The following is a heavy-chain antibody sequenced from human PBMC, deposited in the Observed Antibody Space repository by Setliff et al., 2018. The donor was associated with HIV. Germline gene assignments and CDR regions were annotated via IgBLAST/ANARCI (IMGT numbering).Heavy chain of an antibody. CDR1: GGSISSGGYY. CDR3: ARAITGDSHFDI. V-gene: IGHV4-31*01. Sequence: SETLSLTCTVSGGSISSGGYYWSWIRQHPGKGLEWIGYIYYSGSTYYNPSLKSLVTISVDTSKNQFSLKLSSVTAADTAVYYCARAITGDSHFDIWGRGTRCTV. D-gene: IGHD7-27*01. J-gene: IGHJ3*02. CDR2: IYYSGST.